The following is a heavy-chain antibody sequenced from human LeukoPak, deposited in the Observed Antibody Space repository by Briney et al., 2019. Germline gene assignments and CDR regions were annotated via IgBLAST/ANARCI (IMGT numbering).Heavy chain of an antibody. CDR2: ISGSGGGT. CDR3: AKDFDGSTWFGRNYMDV. CDR1: GFTFSSYA. Sequence: PGGSLRLSCAASGFTFSSYAMCWVRQAPGKGLEWVSGISGSGGGTYYLDSVKGRFTISRDNSKNTLYLQMNSLRAEDTAVYYCAKDFDGSTWFGRNYMDVWGKGTTVTVSS. D-gene: IGHD6-13*01. J-gene: IGHJ6*03. V-gene: IGHV3-23*01.